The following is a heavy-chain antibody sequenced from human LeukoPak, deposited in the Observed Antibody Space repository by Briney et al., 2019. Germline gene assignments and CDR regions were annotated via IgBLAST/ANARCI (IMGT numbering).Heavy chain of an antibody. J-gene: IGHJ4*02. D-gene: IGHD6-13*01. Sequence: PGGSLRLSCAASGFTFSSYSMNWVRQAPGKGLEWVSSFSVTAHTAHYADSVKGRFTVSRDTSKSTLYLQMKSLRVEDTAVYYCAKESKSTSSWYYFDSWGQGTLVTVSP. CDR3: AKESKSTSSWYYFDS. CDR1: GFTFSSYS. V-gene: IGHV3-23*01. CDR2: FSVTAHTA.